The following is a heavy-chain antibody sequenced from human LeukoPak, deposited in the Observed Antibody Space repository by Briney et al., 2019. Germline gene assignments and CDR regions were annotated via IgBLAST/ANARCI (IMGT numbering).Heavy chain of an antibody. CDR3: ARDTHYYDSSGYYRIYYFDY. J-gene: IGHJ4*02. D-gene: IGHD3-22*01. Sequence: PGGSLRLSCAASGFTFSSYAMHWVRQAPGKGLEWVAVISYDGSNKYYADSVKGRFTISRDNSKNTLYLQMNSLRAEDTAVYYCARDTHYYDSSGYYRIYYFDYWGQGTLVTVSS. CDR1: GFTFSSYA. CDR2: ISYDGSNK. V-gene: IGHV3-30*04.